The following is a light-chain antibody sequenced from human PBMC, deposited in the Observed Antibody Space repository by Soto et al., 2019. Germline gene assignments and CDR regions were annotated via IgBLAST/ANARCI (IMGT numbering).Light chain of an antibody. Sequence: EIVLTQSPGTLALSPGERATLSCRASQSVSSSSLAWYQQKPGQAPRLLIYGASSRASGIPERFSGSGSGTDFTLTISRLEPEDFALYYCQQYGGSPRTFGQGTKVDIK. CDR3: QQYGGSPRT. CDR2: GAS. J-gene: IGKJ1*01. V-gene: IGKV3-20*01. CDR1: QSVSSSS.